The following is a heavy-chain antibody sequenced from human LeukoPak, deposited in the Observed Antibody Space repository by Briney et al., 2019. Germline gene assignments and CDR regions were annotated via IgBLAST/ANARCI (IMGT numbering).Heavy chain of an antibody. Sequence: PGRSLRLSCAASGFTFSSYAMHWVRQAPGKGLEWVAVISYDGSNKYYADSVKGRFTISRDNSKNTLYLQMNSLRAEDTALYYCAKGTPGIAAAFDYWGQGTLVTVSS. J-gene: IGHJ4*02. CDR1: GFTFSSYA. V-gene: IGHV3-30-3*01. CDR2: ISYDGSNK. CDR3: AKGTPGIAAAFDY. D-gene: IGHD6-13*01.